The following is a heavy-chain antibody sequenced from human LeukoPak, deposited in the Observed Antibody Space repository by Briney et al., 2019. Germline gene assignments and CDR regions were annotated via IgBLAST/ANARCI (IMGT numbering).Heavy chain of an antibody. CDR1: GGSISSGGYY. J-gene: IGHJ5*02. CDR3: ARVVGGTLGYLWFDP. CDR2: IYYSGST. D-gene: IGHD2-15*01. V-gene: IGHV4-61*08. Sequence: PSQTLSLTCTVSGGSISSGGYYWSWIRQPPGKGLEWIGYIYYSGSTNYNPSLKSRVTISVDTSKNQFSLKLSSVTAADTAVYYCARVVGGTLGYLWFDPWGQGTLVTVSS.